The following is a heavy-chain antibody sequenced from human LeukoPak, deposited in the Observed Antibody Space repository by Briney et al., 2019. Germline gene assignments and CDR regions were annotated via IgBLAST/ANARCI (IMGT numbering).Heavy chain of an antibody. D-gene: IGHD1-26*01. CDR1: GFTFSSYA. Sequence: GRSLRLSRAASGFTFSSYAMHWVRQAPGKGLEWVAVISYDGSNKYYADSVKGRFPISRHNSKDTLYLQMNSLSAEDTAVYYCARDRGWELLQRDYYCGMDVWGKGPTVSVSS. V-gene: IGHV3-30*04. J-gene: IGHJ6*04. CDR3: ARDRGWELLQRDYYCGMDV. CDR2: ISYDGSNK.